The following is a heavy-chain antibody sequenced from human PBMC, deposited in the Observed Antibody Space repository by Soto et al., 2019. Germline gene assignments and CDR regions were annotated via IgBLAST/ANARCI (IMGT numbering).Heavy chain of an antibody. V-gene: IGHV3-74*01. CDR3: AKNYWYDSSGYFSWFDL. CDR1: GFAFSSNW. Sequence: GGSLRLSCAASGFAFSSNWIHWVRQAPGKDLVWVSRINSDGSRTNYADSVKGRFTISRDNVKNTLYLQMSSLRAEDTAIYYCAKNYWYDSSGYFSWFDLWGQGTLVTVSS. D-gene: IGHD3-22*01. CDR2: INSDGSRT. J-gene: IGHJ5*02.